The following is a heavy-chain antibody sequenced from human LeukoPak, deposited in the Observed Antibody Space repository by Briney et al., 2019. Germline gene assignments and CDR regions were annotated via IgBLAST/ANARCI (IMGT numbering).Heavy chain of an antibody. V-gene: IGHV1-69*04. CDR3: ARGGGYCSGGSCYSRLVY. J-gene: IGHJ4*02. D-gene: IGHD2-15*01. CDR1: GGTFSSYA. Sequence: PSVKVSCKASGGTFSSYAISWVRQAPGQGLEWMGRIIPIFGIANYAQKFQGRVTITADKSTSTAYMELSSLRSEDTAVYYCARGGGYCSGGSCYSRLVYWGQGTLVTVSS. CDR2: IIPIFGIA.